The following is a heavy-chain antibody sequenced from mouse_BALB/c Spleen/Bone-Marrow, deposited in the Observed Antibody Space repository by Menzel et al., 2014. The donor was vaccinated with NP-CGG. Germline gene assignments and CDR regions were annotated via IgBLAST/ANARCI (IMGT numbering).Heavy chain of an antibody. CDR3: ARYKGYYDHDGDYFDY. CDR2: ISYSGST. CDR1: GDSITSGY. V-gene: IGHV3-8*02. Sequence: EVQLVESGPSLVKPSQTLSLTCSVTGDSITSGYWYWVRKFPGNNLEYMGYISYSGSTYYNPSLKSRISITRDTSKNQYYLQMNSVTTEDTATYYCARYKGYYDHDGDYFDYWGQGTTLTVSS. J-gene: IGHJ2*01. D-gene: IGHD2-4*01.